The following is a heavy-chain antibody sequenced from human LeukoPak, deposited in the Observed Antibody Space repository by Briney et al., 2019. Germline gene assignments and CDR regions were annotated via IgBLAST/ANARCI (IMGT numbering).Heavy chain of an antibody. Sequence: PGGSLRLSCAASGFTFSNYWMHWVRQVPGKGLMWVSRIGTDGSTTTYADSVRGRSTISRDNAKNTLSLQMNSLRGEDTAVYYCARDKYGGNSNAFDIWGQGTLVTVSS. CDR1: GFTFSNYW. CDR2: IGTDGSTT. J-gene: IGHJ3*02. CDR3: ARDKYGGNSNAFDI. D-gene: IGHD4-23*01. V-gene: IGHV3-74*01.